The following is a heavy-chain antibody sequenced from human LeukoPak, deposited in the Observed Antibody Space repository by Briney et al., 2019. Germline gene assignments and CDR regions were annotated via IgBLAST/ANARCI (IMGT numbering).Heavy chain of an antibody. CDR2: ISSSSSYI. D-gene: IGHD3-16*01. Sequence: GGSLRLSCAASGFTFSSYSMNWVRQAPGKGLEWVSSISSSSSYIYYADSVKGRFTISRDNAKNSLYLQMNSLRAEDTAVYYCVRGGTGPNGVDYWGQGTLVTVSS. V-gene: IGHV3-21*01. CDR1: GFTFSSYS. J-gene: IGHJ4*02. CDR3: VRGGTGPNGVDY.